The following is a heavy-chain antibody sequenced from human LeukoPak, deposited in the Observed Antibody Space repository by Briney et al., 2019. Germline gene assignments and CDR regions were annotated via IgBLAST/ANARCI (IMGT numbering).Heavy chain of an antibody. V-gene: IGHV3-21*01. Sequence: PGGSLRLSCTAPGLPFSTYNMIWVRQAPGKGPEWVSSISTSSNYIYYADSVKGRFTISRDNAKNSLYLQMNSLRVEDTDVYYCARDVGAAAPDAFDIWGQGTMVTVSS. D-gene: IGHD1-26*01. CDR2: ISTSSNYI. CDR3: ARDVGAAAPDAFDI. J-gene: IGHJ3*02. CDR1: GLPFSTYN.